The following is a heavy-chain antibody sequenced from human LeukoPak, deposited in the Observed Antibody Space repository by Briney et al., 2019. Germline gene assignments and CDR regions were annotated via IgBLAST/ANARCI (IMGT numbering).Heavy chain of an antibody. D-gene: IGHD1-26*01. CDR2: ISWDGGST. CDR3: AKDIWGSGSSTGGLDY. Sequence: GGSLRLSCAASGFTFDDYTMHWVRQAPGKGLEWVSLISWDGGSTYYADSVKGRFTISRDNSKNSLYLQMNSLRTEDTALYYCAKDIWGSGSSTGGLDYWGQGTLVTVSS. V-gene: IGHV3-43*01. J-gene: IGHJ4*02. CDR1: GFTFDDYT.